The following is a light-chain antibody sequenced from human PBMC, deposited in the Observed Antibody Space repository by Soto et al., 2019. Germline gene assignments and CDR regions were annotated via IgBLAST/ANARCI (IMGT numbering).Light chain of an antibody. V-gene: IGLV1-40*01. J-gene: IGLJ1*01. CDR1: SSNIGSTYD. CDR2: GNT. Sequence: QSVLTQSPSVSGAPGQRVTISCTGSSSNIGSTYDVQWYQQLPGTAPKLLIHGNTDRPSGVPDRFSGSKSGTSASLAITGLQADDEADNYCQPYDDSMSAHYVFGTGTKVTVL. CDR3: QPYDDSMSAHYV.